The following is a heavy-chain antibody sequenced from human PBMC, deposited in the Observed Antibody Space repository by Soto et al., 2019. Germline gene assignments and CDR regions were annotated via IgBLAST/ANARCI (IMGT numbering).Heavy chain of an antibody. CDR2: ISSSSSTI. J-gene: IGHJ3*02. CDR3: ARPIYYYDSSGPDAFDI. V-gene: IGHV3-48*02. Sequence: GGSLRLSCAASGFTFSSYSMNWVRQAPGKGLEWVSYISSSSSTIYYADSVKGRFTISRDNAKNSLYLQMNSLRDEDTAVYYCARPIYYYDSSGPDAFDIWGQGTMVTVSS. D-gene: IGHD3-22*01. CDR1: GFTFSSYS.